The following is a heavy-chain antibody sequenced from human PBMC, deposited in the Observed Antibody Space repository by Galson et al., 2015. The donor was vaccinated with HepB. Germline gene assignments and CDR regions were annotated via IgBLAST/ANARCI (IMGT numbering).Heavy chain of an antibody. D-gene: IGHD3-3*01. V-gene: IGHV1-69*13. Sequence: SVKVSCKASGGTFSSYAISWVRQAPGQGLEWMGGIIPILGTANYAQRFQGRVTITADESTSTAYMELSSLRSEDTAVYYCARRDYDFWRGGMDVWGQGTTVTVSS. CDR2: IIPILGTA. J-gene: IGHJ6*02. CDR1: GGTFSSYA. CDR3: ARRDYDFWRGGMDV.